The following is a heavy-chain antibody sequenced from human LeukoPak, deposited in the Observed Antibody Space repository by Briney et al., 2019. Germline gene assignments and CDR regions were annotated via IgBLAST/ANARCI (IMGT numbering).Heavy chain of an antibody. Sequence: GGSLRLSCAASGFTFSDYYMSWIREAPGKGLEWVSYISSSSSYTNYADSVKGRFTISRDNAENSLYLQLNSLRAEDTAVYYCARNRRQQLVPSDFDYWGQGTLVTVSS. CDR2: ISSSSSYT. D-gene: IGHD6-13*01. J-gene: IGHJ4*02. CDR3: ARNRRQQLVPSDFDY. CDR1: GFTFSDYY. V-gene: IGHV3-11*03.